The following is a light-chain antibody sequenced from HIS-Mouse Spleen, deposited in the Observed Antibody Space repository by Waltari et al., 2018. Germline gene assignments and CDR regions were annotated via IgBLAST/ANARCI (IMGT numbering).Light chain of an antibody. J-gene: IGKJ2*01. CDR1: QSFLYSSNNKNN. Sequence: DIVMTQSPDSLAVSLGERATINCKSIQSFLYSSNNKNNLAWYQQKPGQPPKLLIYWASTRESGVPDRFSGSGSGTDFTLTISSLQAEDVAVYYCQQYYSTPYTFGQGTKLEIK. CDR2: WAS. V-gene: IGKV4-1*01. CDR3: QQYYSTPYT.